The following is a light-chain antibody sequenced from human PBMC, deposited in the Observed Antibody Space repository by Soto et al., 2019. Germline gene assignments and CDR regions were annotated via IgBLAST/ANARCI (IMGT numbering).Light chain of an antibody. V-gene: IGKV3-20*01. CDR1: QSVSNNY. CDR3: QQYQIDWT. CDR2: GAS. J-gene: IGKJ1*01. Sequence: EIGLTQSPGTLSLSPWERSTLSCRASQSVSNNYLAWYQQKPGQAPRLLIYGASNRATGIPDRLSGSGSGTDFTLTISRMQPDDFATYYCQQYQIDWTFGHGTKVDIK.